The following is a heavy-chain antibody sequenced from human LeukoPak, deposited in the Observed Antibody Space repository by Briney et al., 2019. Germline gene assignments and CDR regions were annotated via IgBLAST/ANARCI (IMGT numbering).Heavy chain of an antibody. CDR1: GFTFSRSA. Sequence: GGSLRLSCAASGFTFSRSAVHWVRQAPGRGLEWVAVISHDGSNTDYTDSVKGRFTISRDNSKNTLYLQMNSLRAEDTAVYYCAKEMKPWMHFDYWGQGTLVTVSS. J-gene: IGHJ4*02. CDR3: AKEMKPWMHFDY. CDR2: ISHDGSNT. V-gene: IGHV3-30*18. D-gene: IGHD5-12*01.